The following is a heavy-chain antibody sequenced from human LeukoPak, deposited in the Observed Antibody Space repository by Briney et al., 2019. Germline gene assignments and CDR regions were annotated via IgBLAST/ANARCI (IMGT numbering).Heavy chain of an antibody. Sequence: SETLSLTCTVSGGSISSYYWSWIRQPAGKGLEWIGRIYTSGSTNYNPSLKSRVTMPVDTSKNQFSLKLSSVTAADTAVYYCASGYPRESLTGYVDAFDIWGQGTMVTVSS. CDR1: GGSISSYY. CDR2: IYTSGST. D-gene: IGHD3-9*01. CDR3: ASGYPRESLTGYVDAFDI. V-gene: IGHV4-4*07. J-gene: IGHJ3*02.